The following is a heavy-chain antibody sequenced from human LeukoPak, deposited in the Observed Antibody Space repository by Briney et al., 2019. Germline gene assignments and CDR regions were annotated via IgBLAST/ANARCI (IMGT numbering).Heavy chain of an antibody. J-gene: IGHJ4*02. CDR1: GFTFSSYW. Sequence: PGGSLRLSCAASGFTFSSYWMHWVRQGPGKGLVWVSLIDNDGRRTNYADSVKGRFTISRDNAKNTLYLQMNSLRAEDTAVYYCARTGHSSGYYSPDLWGQGTLVTVSS. CDR2: IDNDGRRT. CDR3: ARTGHSSGYYSPDL. D-gene: IGHD3-22*01. V-gene: IGHV3-74*01.